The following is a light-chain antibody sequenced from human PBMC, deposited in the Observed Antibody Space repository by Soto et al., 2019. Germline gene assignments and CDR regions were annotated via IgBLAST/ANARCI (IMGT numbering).Light chain of an antibody. Sequence: DVQMTQSPSTLSASIRDTVTMTCRASQNVNSWLAWYQQKPGKAPKLLIYKASILETGVPSRVSGGGSGTDFTLTNIGLHAEDVATYYCQQYDSYPNTFGQGT. J-gene: IGKJ2*01. CDR3: QQYDSYPNT. CDR2: KAS. CDR1: QNVNSW. V-gene: IGKV1-5*03.